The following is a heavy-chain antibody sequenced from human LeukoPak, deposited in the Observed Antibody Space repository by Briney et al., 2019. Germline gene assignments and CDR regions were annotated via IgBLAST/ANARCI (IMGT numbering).Heavy chain of an antibody. CDR1: GYTLTSYD. D-gene: IGHD5-24*01. J-gene: IGHJ3*02. V-gene: IGHV1-8*01. CDR2: MNPNSGST. CDR3: ARERKDACDI. Sequence: ASLKVSCKASGYTLTSYDINSVRQATGQGLEWMGWMNPNSGSTGYTQKFPGRVTMTRNSSISTAYMALSSLRSEEQTVYCCARERKDACDIWRKGKMDSVSS.